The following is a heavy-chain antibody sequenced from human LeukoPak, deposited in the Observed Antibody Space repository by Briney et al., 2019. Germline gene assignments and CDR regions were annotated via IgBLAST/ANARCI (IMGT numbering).Heavy chain of an antibody. V-gene: IGHV3-7*01. Sequence: GGSLRLSCAASGFTFSSYWMSWVRQAPGKGLEWVANIKQDGSEKYYVDSLKGRFTVSRDNAKNSLYLQINSLRAGDTAVYFCARVGAARYYYYYMDVWGKGTTVTVSS. CDR2: IKQDGSEK. CDR1: GFTFSSYW. CDR3: ARVGAARYYYYYMDV. J-gene: IGHJ6*03. D-gene: IGHD2-15*01.